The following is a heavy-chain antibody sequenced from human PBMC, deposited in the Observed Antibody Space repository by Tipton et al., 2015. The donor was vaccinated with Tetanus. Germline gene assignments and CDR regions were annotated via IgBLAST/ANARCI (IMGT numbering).Heavy chain of an antibody. J-gene: IGHJ6*02. CDR1: GFSFSVYS. Sequence: SLRLSCAASGFSFSVYSINWVRQAPGKGLEWVSSISGTGKYIYYAGSVKGRFTISRDNAKNSLSLEMNSLRADDTAVYYCARDHRPTSRGSESYYYYGLDVWGQGTTVTVSS. V-gene: IGHV3-21*06. D-gene: IGHD3-10*01. CDR2: ISGTGKYI. CDR3: ARDHRPTSRGSESYYYYGLDV.